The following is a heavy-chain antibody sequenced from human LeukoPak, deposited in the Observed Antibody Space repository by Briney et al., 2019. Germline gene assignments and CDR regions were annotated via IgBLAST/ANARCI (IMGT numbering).Heavy chain of an antibody. D-gene: IGHD3-9*01. J-gene: IGHJ4*02. V-gene: IGHV3-66*01. CDR3: ARDAYDILTGYQDYYFDY. CDR2: IYSGGST. CDR1: GFTVSSNY. Sequence: QPGGSLRLSCAASGFTVSSNYMSWVRQAPGKGLEWVSVIYSGGSTYYADSVKGRFTISRDNSKNTLYLQMNSLRAEDTAVYYCARDAYDILTGYQDYYFDYWGQGTLVTVSS.